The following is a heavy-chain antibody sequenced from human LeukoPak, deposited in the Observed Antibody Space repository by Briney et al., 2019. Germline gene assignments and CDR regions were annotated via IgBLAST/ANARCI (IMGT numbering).Heavy chain of an antibody. CDR3: TFPYCGGGSCAL. D-gene: IGHD2-15*01. Sequence: PGGSLRLSCAASGLAFSDYWMSWVRQAPGKGLEWVANIKPDGGQQNYVDSVKGRFTISRDNAKNSLYLQMNSLRAEDTANCASTFPYCGGGSCALGGQGTLVTVSS. V-gene: IGHV3-7*01. CDR2: IKPDGGQQ. J-gene: IGHJ4*02. CDR1: GLAFSDYW.